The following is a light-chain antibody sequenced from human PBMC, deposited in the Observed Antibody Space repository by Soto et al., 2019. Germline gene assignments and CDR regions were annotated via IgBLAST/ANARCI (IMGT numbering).Light chain of an antibody. CDR3: QKFNTAPLT. V-gene: IGKV1-27*01. J-gene: IGKJ5*01. CDR1: QDISVY. CDR2: SAS. Sequence: DIQMNQSPSSLSASVGDRVTITCRASQDISVYLAWYQQKPGKVPKLLIYSASTLPSGVPSRFSSSGAGTDFTLTISSRQPEDVATYYCQKFNTAPLTFGQGTRLEIK.